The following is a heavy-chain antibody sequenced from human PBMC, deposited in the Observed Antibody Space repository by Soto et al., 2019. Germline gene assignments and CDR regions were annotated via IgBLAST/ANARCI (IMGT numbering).Heavy chain of an antibody. CDR3: AKDRGTGTRYYFDY. CDR1: GFTFSSYG. J-gene: IGHJ4*02. CDR2: ISYDGSNE. Sequence: QVQLVESGGGVVQPGRSLRLSCAASGFTFSSYGMHWVRQAPGKGLEWVAVISYDGSNEYYADSVKGRFTISRDNSKNTLYLQMNSLRAEDTAVYYCAKDRGTGTRYYFDYWGQGTLVTVSS. V-gene: IGHV3-30*18. D-gene: IGHD1-1*01.